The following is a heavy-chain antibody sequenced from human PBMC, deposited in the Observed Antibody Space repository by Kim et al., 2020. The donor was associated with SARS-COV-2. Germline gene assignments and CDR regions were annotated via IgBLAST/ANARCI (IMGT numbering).Heavy chain of an antibody. V-gene: IGHV3-33*01. J-gene: IGHJ3*02. CDR2: IWYDGSNK. CDR1: GFTFSSYG. Sequence: GGSLRLSCAASGFTFSSYGMHWVRQAPGKWLEWVAVIWYDGSNKYYADSVKGRFTISRDNSKNTLYLQMNSLRAEDTAVYYCARDGRAGDAFDIWGQGTMVTVSS. CDR3: ARDGRAGDAFDI.